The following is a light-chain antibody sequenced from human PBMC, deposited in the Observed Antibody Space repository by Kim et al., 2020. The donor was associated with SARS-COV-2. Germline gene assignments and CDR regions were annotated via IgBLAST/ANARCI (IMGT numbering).Light chain of an antibody. V-gene: IGLV3-1*01. CDR1: NLGDKY. CDR2: QDD. J-gene: IGLJ2*01. CDR3: QTWDTNTAH. Sequence: SYELTQPPSVSVSPGQTVSINCSGDNLGDKYTSWYQRKPGQSPVAVIYQDDKRPSGIPERFSGSNSGNTATLTISGTQAMDEADYYCQTWDTNTAHFGGG.